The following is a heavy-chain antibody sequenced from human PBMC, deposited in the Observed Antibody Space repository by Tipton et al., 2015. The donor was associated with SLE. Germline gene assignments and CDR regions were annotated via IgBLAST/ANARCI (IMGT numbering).Heavy chain of an antibody. CDR2: IYYSGST. D-gene: IGHD6-13*01. CDR1: GGSISSSSYY. CDR3: ARVNSSSWYLFDS. Sequence: TLSLTCTVSGGSISSSSYYWGWIRQPPGKGLEWIGSIYYSGSTNYNPSLKSRVTISVDTSKNQFSLKLSSVTAADTAVYYCARVNSSSWYLFDSWGQGTLVTVSS. V-gene: IGHV4-39*07. J-gene: IGHJ4*02.